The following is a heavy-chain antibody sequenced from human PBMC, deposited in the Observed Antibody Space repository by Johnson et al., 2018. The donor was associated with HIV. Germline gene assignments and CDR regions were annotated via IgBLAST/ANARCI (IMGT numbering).Heavy chain of an antibody. D-gene: IGHD3-22*01. CDR1: GFTFSSYG. V-gene: IGHV3-30*18. CDR2: ISYDGSNK. J-gene: IGHJ3*02. Sequence: QVQLVESGGGVVQPGRSLRLSCAASGFTFSSYGMHWVRQAPGKGLEWVAVISYDGSNKYYADYVKGRFTISRDNSKNTLYLQMNSLRAEDTAVYYCAKGVITMIVVATDAFDIWGQGTMVTVSS. CDR3: AKGVITMIVVATDAFDI.